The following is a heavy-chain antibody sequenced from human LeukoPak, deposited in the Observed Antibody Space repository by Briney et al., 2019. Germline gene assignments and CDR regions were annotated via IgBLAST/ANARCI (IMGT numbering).Heavy chain of an antibody. Sequence: GGSLRLSRAASGLAFSAYKMHWVRQAPRKGLVWVSRISTDGYTTDYADFVQGRFTASRDNTKNTWPLEMNSLRAEDTAVYYCVVGGSPGYWGQGTLVTVSS. V-gene: IGHV3-74*01. J-gene: IGHJ4*02. CDR1: GLAFSAYK. CDR2: ISTDGYTT. CDR3: VVGGSPGY. D-gene: IGHD2-15*01.